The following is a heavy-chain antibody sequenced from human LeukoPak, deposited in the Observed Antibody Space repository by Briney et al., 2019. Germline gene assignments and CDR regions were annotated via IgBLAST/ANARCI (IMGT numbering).Heavy chain of an antibody. Sequence: ASVKVSCKASGYTFTSYGISWVRQAPGQGLEWMGWISAYNGNTNYAQKFQGRVTITTDESTSTAYMELSSLRSEDTAVYYCARLLDRSYYYDSSGYLNWFDPWGQGTLVTVSS. CDR2: ISAYNGNT. D-gene: IGHD3-22*01. CDR1: GYTFTSYG. V-gene: IGHV1-18*01. J-gene: IGHJ5*02. CDR3: ARLLDRSYYYDSSGYLNWFDP.